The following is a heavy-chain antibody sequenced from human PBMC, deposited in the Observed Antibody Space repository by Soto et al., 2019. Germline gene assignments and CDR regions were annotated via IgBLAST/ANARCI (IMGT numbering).Heavy chain of an antibody. D-gene: IGHD3-10*01. CDR3: AAPFGYYGSGSYLRWYNWFDP. CDR1: GGSISSSSYY. Sequence: SETLSLTCTVSGGSISSSSYYWGWIRQPPGKGLEWIGSIYYSGSTYYNPSLKSRVTISVDTSKNQFSLKLSSVTAADTAVYYCAAPFGYYGSGSYLRWYNWFDPWGQGTLVTVSS. V-gene: IGHV4-39*07. CDR2: IYYSGST. J-gene: IGHJ5*02.